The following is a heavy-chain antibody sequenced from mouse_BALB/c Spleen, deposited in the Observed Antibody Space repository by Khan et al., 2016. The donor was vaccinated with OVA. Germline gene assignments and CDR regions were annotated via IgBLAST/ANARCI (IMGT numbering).Heavy chain of an antibody. V-gene: IGHV1-4*02. CDR2: INPSSGYI. J-gene: IGHJ4*01. D-gene: IGHD1-2*01. CDR3: ASLRVRVDY. CDR1: GYSFTTYT. Sequence: QVQLQQSAAELARPGASVKMSCKASGYSFTTYTIHWVKQRPGQGLEWIGNINPSSGYIEYNQKFKDKTTLTADKSSSTAYMQLSSLTSEDSAVYYCASLRVRVDYWGQGTSVTVSA.